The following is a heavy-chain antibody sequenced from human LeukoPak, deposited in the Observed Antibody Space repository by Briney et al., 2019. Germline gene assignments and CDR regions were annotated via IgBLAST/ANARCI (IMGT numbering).Heavy chain of an antibody. CDR1: GFTFSSYA. Sequence: GGSLRLSCAASGFTFSSYAMHWVRQAPRKGLEYVSGISTNGGSTYYADSVKGRFTISRDNSKNTLFLQMGSLRADDTAVYYCARGGGISSDFDYWGQGTLVTVSS. CDR3: ARGGGISSDFDY. J-gene: IGHJ4*02. CDR2: ISTNGGST. V-gene: IGHV3-64*02. D-gene: IGHD1-26*01.